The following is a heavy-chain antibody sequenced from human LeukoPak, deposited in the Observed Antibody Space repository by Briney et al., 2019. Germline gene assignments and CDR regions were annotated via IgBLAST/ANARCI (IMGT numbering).Heavy chain of an antibody. V-gene: IGHV4-59*01. CDR2: IYHSGST. D-gene: IGHD5-12*01. Sequence: SETLSLTCTLSGGSISTYYWSWIRQPPGKGLEWIGYIYHSGSTNYNPSLKSRVTISVDTTKNQFSLQLSSVTAADTAVYYCARGGGYASPIGYWGEGALVTVSS. J-gene: IGHJ4*02. CDR1: GGSISTYY. CDR3: ARGGGYASPIGY.